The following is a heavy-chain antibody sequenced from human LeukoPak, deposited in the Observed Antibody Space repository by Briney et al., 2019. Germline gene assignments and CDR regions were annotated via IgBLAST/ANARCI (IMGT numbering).Heavy chain of an antibody. CDR2: IYHSGST. Sequence: PSGTLSLTCAVSDGSISSSNWWSWVRQPPGKGLEWIGEIYHSGSTNYNPSLKSRVTISVDKSKNQFSLKLSSVTAADTAVYYCARAVQLERRWWFDPWGQGTLVTVSS. V-gene: IGHV4-4*02. D-gene: IGHD1-1*01. CDR3: ARAVQLERRWWFDP. J-gene: IGHJ5*02. CDR1: DGSISSSNW.